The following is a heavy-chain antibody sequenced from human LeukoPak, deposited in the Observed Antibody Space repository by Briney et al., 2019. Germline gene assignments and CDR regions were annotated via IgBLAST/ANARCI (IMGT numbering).Heavy chain of an antibody. CDR3: AGDNDFARKSMDV. Sequence: GGSLRLSCAASGFTVSSNYMSWVRQAPGKGLEWVAVISYDGSNKYYADSVKGRFTISRDNSKNTLYLQMNSLRAEDTAVYYCAGDNDFARKSMDVWGQGTTVTVSS. D-gene: IGHD3-3*01. J-gene: IGHJ6*02. V-gene: IGHV3-30-3*01. CDR1: GFTVSSNY. CDR2: ISYDGSNK.